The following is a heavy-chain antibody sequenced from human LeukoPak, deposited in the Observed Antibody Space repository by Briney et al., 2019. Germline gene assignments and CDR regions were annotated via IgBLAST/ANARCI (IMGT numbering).Heavy chain of an antibody. V-gene: IGHV7-4-1*02. CDR3: ARGGPHDY. J-gene: IGHJ4*02. D-gene: IGHD3-16*01. CDR1: GYTFTDYT. Sequence: GASVKVSCKASGYTFTDYTINWVRQAPGQGLEWMGWINTNTGNPTYAQGFTGRFVFSLDTSVSTAFLQISSLQAEDTALYYCARGGPHDYWGQGTLVTVSS. CDR2: INTNTGNP.